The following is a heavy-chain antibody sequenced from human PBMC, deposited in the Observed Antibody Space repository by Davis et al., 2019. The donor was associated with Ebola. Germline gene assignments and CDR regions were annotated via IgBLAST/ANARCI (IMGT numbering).Heavy chain of an antibody. D-gene: IGHD1-1*01. Sequence: GESLKISCVASGFTFNTYVMSWVRQAPGKGLEWVSSIGGSLDNTYFADSVKGRFAISRDNSKNTLSLDMNSLRAEDTAVYYCAKDQNWAFDIWGQGTMVTVS. CDR1: GFTFNTYV. CDR2: IGGSLDNT. V-gene: IGHV3-23*01. CDR3: AKDQNWAFDI. J-gene: IGHJ3*02.